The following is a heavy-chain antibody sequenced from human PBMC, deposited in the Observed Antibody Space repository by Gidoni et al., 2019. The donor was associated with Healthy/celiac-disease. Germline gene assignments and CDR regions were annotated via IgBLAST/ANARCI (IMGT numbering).Heavy chain of an antibody. J-gene: IGHJ6*02. V-gene: IGHV4-31*03. D-gene: IGHD4-4*01. CDR3: ARGNYVDYYYGMDV. CDR1: GGSISRGGYY. CDR2: IYYSGST. Sequence: QVQLQESGPGLVKPSQTLSLTCTVSGGSISRGGYYWSWIRQHPGKGLEWIGYIYYSGSTYYNPSLKSRVTISVDTSKNQFSLKLSSVTAADTAVYYCARGNYVDYYYGMDVWGQGTTVTVSS.